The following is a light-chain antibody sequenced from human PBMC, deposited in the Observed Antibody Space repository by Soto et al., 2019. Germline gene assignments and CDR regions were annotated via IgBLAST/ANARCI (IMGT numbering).Light chain of an antibody. CDR3: QQRNDWPPMFT. CDR2: DAS. V-gene: IGKV3-11*01. J-gene: IGKJ2*01. Sequence: EIVLTQSPATLSLSPGERATLSCRASQSISTYLAWYQQKPGQAPRLLIYDASNRATGIPARFSGSGSGTDFTLTSSSLEPEDFAVYFCQQRNDWPPMFTFGQGTKLEIK. CDR1: QSISTY.